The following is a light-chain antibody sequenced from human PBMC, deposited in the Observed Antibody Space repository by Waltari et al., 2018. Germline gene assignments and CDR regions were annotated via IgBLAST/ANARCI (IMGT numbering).Light chain of an antibody. J-gene: IGKJ1*01. Sequence: PGERATLSCRASQSISSFLVWYQQKPGQAPRLLIYGASTRATGIPDRFSGSGSGTDFSLTISRLEPEDFAVYYCQHYVRLPVTFGQGTKVEIK. V-gene: IGKV3-20*01. CDR3: QHYVRLPVT. CDR1: QSISSF. CDR2: GAS.